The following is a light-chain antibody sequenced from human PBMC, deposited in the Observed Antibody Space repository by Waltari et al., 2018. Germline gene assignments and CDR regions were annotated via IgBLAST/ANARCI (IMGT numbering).Light chain of an antibody. CDR1: SSDY. Sequence: QSALTPPPSASGSPGQSVTISCTGTSSDYVSWFQHHPGKAPKLRIYEVSKRPSGVPDRFSGSKSGNTASLTVSGLQADDEAHYYCSSYADNTLVFGGGTRLTVL. J-gene: IGLJ3*02. CDR2: EVS. CDR3: SSYADNTLV. V-gene: IGLV2-8*01.